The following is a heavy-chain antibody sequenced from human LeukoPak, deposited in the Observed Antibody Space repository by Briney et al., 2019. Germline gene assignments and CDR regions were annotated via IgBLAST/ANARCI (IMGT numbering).Heavy chain of an antibody. D-gene: IGHD2-21*02. CDR2: IKRKSDGETT. CDR1: GFTFSNTW. CDR3: TPDRGDEGYSDS. J-gene: IGHJ4*02. V-gene: IGHV3-15*01. Sequence: KSGGSLSLSCAASGFTFSNTWMNWVRQAPGTGLEWVGHIKRKSDGETTDYAAPVKGRFTISRDDSKNRLYLQMNSLQSEDTAVYYSTPDRGDEGYSDSWGQGTLVTVSS.